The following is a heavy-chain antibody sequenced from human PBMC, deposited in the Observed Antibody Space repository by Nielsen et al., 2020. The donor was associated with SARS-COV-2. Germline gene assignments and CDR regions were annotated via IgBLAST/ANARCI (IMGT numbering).Heavy chain of an antibody. CDR1: GYTFTSYG. CDR3: AKQCGGDCYRFDGFDI. Sequence: ASVKVSCKASGYTFTSYGISWVRQAPGQGLEWLGWISAYTGKADYAQKFEGRVTMTTDTFTSTAYMELTSLTSDDTAVYYCAKQCGGDCYRFDGFDIWGLGTMVTVSS. J-gene: IGHJ3*02. CDR2: ISAYTGKA. D-gene: IGHD2-21*02. V-gene: IGHV1-18*04.